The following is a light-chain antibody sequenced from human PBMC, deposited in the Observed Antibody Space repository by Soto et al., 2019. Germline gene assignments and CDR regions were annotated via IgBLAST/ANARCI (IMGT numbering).Light chain of an antibody. Sequence: QSALTQPPSASGSPGQSVTVSCTGTSSDVGGYNYVSWYQQHPGKAPKLMIYELSKRPTGVPDRFSGSKSGKTASLTVSGLQAEDEADYYCSSYAGSNNFVVFGGGTKLTVL. CDR2: ELS. CDR1: SSDVGGYNY. V-gene: IGLV2-8*01. J-gene: IGLJ2*01. CDR3: SSYAGSNNFVV.